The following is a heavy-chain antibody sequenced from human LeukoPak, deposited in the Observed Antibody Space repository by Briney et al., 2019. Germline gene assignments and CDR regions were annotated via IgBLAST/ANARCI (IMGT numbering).Heavy chain of an antibody. CDR1: GGSISSGGYY. Sequence: KSSETLPLTCTVSGGSISSGGYYWSWIRQHPGKGLEWIGYIYYSGSTYYSPSLKSRVTISVDTSKNQFSLKLSSVTAADTAVYYCARDIGSGWYSTFDYWGQGTLVTVSS. CDR2: IYYSGST. D-gene: IGHD6-19*01. J-gene: IGHJ4*02. CDR3: ARDIGSGWYSTFDY. V-gene: IGHV4-31*03.